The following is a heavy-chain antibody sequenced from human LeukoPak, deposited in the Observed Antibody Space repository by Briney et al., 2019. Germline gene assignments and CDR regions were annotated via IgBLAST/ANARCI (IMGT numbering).Heavy chain of an antibody. CDR1: GGSISSYY. Sequence: SETLSLTCTVSGGSISSYYWSWIRQPPGKGLEWIGYIYYSGSTNYNPSLKNRVTISVDTSKNQFSLKLSSVTAADTAVYYCASARYGSGSYHARSYYFDYWGQGTLVTVSS. J-gene: IGHJ4*02. V-gene: IGHV4-59*01. CDR2: IYYSGST. D-gene: IGHD3-10*01. CDR3: ASARYGSGSYHARSYYFDY.